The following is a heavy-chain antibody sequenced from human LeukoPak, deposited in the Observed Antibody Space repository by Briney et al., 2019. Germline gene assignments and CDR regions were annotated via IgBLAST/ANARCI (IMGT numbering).Heavy chain of an antibody. CDR3: ARVAEAAAFDY. V-gene: IGHV3-21*01. J-gene: IGHJ4*02. D-gene: IGHD6-13*01. CDR2: ISSSSCYI. Sequence: KAGGSLRLSCAASGFTFSSYSMTWVRQAPGKGLEWVSSISSSSCYIYYADSMKGRFTISRDNAKNSLFLQMNSLRAEDTAVYYCARVAEAAAFDYWGQGTLVTVSS. CDR1: GFTFSSYS.